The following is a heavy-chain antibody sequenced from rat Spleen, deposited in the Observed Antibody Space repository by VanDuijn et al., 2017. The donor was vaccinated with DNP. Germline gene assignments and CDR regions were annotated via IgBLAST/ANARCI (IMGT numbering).Heavy chain of an antibody. Sequence: EVQLVETGGGLVQPGRSLQLSCVASGFTFSSHWTYWIRQAPGKGLEWVSSINTDGGSTYYPDAVKGRFTISRDNAENTVYLQMKSLRSEDTATYYCAKNNNYYVMDAWGQGASVTVSS. CDR3: AKNNNYYVMDA. CDR1: GFTFSSHW. J-gene: IGHJ4*01. V-gene: IGHV5-58*01. D-gene: IGHD1-10*01. CDR2: INTDGGST.